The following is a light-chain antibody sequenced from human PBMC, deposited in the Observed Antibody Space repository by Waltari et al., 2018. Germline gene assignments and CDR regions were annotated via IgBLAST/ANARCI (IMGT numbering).Light chain of an antibody. CDR2: EVS. CDR3: MQSIQSPLT. CDR1: QSLLHGYGKTY. J-gene: IGKJ4*01. V-gene: IGKV2D-29*01. Sequence: DIVMTQTPLSLSVTPGQPASIPCKSSQSLLHGYGKTYLSWYLHKSGQPPQLLIFEVSARFSGVPDRFSGSGSGTDFTLRISRVEAEDVGVYYCMQSIQSPLTFGGGTKVEIK.